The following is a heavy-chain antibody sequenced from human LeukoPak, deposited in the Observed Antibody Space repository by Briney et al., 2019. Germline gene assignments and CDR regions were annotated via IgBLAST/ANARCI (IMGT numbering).Heavy chain of an antibody. CDR3: AKAESYGDGFHWFDP. D-gene: IGHD4-17*01. CDR2: ISNDGSHK. J-gene: IGHJ5*02. Sequence: PGGSLRLSCAASGFTFGNAWMSWVRQAPGKGLEWVAVISNDGSHKFYAESVKGRFTISRDNSKNTLSLQMNSLRVEDTAVYYCAKAESYGDGFHWFDPWGQGTLVTVSS. CDR1: GFTFGNAW. V-gene: IGHV3-30*18.